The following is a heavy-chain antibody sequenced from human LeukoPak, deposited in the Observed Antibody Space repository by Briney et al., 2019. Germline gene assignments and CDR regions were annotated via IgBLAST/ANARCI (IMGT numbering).Heavy chain of an antibody. D-gene: IGHD3-10*01. J-gene: IGHJ4*02. Sequence: GGSLRLSCAASGFTVSSNYMSWVRQAPGKGLEWVSVIYSGGSTYYADSVKGRFTISRDNAKNTLYLQMNSLRAEDTAVYYCARDPVRRDSYWGQGTLVTVSS. CDR2: IYSGGST. CDR1: GFTVSSNY. V-gene: IGHV3-53*01. CDR3: ARDPVRRDSY.